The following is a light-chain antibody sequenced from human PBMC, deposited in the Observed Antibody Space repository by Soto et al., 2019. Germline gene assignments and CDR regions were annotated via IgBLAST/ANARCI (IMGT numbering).Light chain of an antibody. V-gene: IGKV4-1*01. Sequence: DIVMIQSPDSLAVSLGERATINCKSTQNLLYKSNNKNYLAWYQQKPGQPPKLLIYWASTRQSGVPDRFSGRGSGTDFTLTISTLRAEVGAVYYCHHYFTTPPTCGQGTKVEI. J-gene: IGKJ1*01. CDR1: QNLLYKSNNKNY. CDR2: WAS. CDR3: HHYFTTPPT.